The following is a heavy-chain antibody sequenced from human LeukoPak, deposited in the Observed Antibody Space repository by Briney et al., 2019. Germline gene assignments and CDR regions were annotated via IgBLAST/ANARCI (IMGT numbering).Heavy chain of an antibody. CDR3: ARNQDIVATIWVNFDY. CDR1: GYTFTGYY. Sequence: ASVKVSCKASGYTFTGYYMHWVRQAPGQGLEWMGWINPNSGGTNYAQKFQGRVTMTRDTSISTAYMELSRLRSDDTAVYYCARNQDIVATIWVNFDYWGQGTLVTVSS. V-gene: IGHV1-2*02. J-gene: IGHJ4*02. CDR2: INPNSGGT. D-gene: IGHD5-12*01.